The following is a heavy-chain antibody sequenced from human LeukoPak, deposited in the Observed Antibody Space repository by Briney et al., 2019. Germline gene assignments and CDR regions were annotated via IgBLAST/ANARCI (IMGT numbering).Heavy chain of an antibody. CDR2: IYHSGST. CDR3: ARSSRGLGYDFPFDY. CDR1: GGSFSGYY. V-gene: IGHV4-34*11. Sequence: SETLSLTCDVYGGSFSGYYWTWIRQSPGKGLEWMGYIYHSGSTKYNPSLESRVTISVDTSKNQFSLKLRSATAADTAVYYCARSSRGLGYDFPFDYWGQGTLVTVSS. J-gene: IGHJ4*02. D-gene: IGHD3-3*01.